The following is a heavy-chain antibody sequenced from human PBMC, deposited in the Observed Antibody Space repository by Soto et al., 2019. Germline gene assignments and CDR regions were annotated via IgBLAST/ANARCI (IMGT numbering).Heavy chain of an antibody. CDR3: ARAQRGSGHFDY. CDR2: INHSGST. Sequence: PSETLSLTCAVYGGSFSGYYWSWIRLPPGKGLEWIGEINHSGSTNYNPSLKSRVTISVDTSKNQFSLKLSSVTAADTAVYYCARAQRGSGHFDYWGQGTLVTVSS. J-gene: IGHJ4*02. CDR1: GGSFSGYY. D-gene: IGHD3-3*01. V-gene: IGHV4-34*01.